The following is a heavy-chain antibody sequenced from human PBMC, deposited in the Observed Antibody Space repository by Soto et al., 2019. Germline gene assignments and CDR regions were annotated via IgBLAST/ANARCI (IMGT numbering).Heavy chain of an antibody. Sequence: GGSLRLSCAASGFTFISYAMHWVRQAPCKGLEWVAVISYDGSNKYYADSVKGRFTISRDNSKNTLYLQMNSLRAEDTAVYYCARSHYDILTVYYYYYGMDVWGQGTTVTVSS. V-gene: IGHV3-30-3*01. D-gene: IGHD3-9*01. CDR1: GFTFISYA. CDR3: ARSHYDILTVYYYYYGMDV. J-gene: IGHJ6*02. CDR2: ISYDGSNK.